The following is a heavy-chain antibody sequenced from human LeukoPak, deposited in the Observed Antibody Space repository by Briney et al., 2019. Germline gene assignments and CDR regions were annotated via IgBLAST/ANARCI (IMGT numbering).Heavy chain of an antibody. Sequence: GGSLRLSCAASGFTFSSYGMHWVRQAPGKGLEWVAVISYHGSNKYYADSVKGRFTISRDNSKNTLYLQMNSLRAEDTALYYCAKSRWELLAYFDYWGQGTLVTVSS. J-gene: IGHJ4*02. V-gene: IGHV3-30*18. CDR2: ISYHGSNK. CDR3: AKSRWELLAYFDY. CDR1: GFTFSSYG. D-gene: IGHD1-26*01.